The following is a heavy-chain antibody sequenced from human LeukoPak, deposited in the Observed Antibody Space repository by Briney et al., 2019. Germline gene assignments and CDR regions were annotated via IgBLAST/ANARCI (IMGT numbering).Heavy chain of an antibody. CDR1: GFTFSSYS. CDR2: ISSSSSYI. CDR3: ARGQDVLRYFDWLSTLGDPYYMDV. Sequence: GESLKISCAASGFTFSSYSMNWVRQAPGKGLEWVSSISSSSSYIYYADSVKGRFTISRDNAKNSLYLQMNSLRAEDTAVYYCARGQDVLRYFDWLSTLGDPYYMDVWGKGTTVTVSS. J-gene: IGHJ6*03. D-gene: IGHD3-9*01. V-gene: IGHV3-21*01.